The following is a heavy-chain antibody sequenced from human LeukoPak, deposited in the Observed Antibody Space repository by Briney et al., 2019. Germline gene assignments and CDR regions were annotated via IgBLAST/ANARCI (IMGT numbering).Heavy chain of an antibody. V-gene: IGHV3-48*03. CDR1: GFTLRTYE. J-gene: IGHJ6*02. CDR3: ARDPNSYFYGLDV. Sequence: GGSLRLSCAASGFTLRTYEMTWVRQAPGKGLESIAFVSSSGGATFYADSVKGRFTVSRDNAENSVYLHMNSLRAEDTAIYYCARDPNSYFYGLDVWGQGTTVTVSS. CDR2: VSSSGGAT.